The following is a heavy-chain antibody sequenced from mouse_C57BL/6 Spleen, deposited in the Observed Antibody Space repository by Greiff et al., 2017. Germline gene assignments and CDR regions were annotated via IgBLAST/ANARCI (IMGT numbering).Heavy chain of an antibody. D-gene: IGHD3-2*02. CDR3: ARSRDSSGYNYAMDY. Sequence: QVQLQQSGAELARPGASVKLSCKASGYTFTSYGISWVKQRPGQGLEWIGEIYPRSGNTYYNEKFKGKATLTADKSSSTAYMELRSLTSEDSAVYFCARSRDSSGYNYAMDYWGQGTSVTVSS. J-gene: IGHJ4*01. CDR1: GYTFTSYG. CDR2: IYPRSGNT. V-gene: IGHV1-81*01.